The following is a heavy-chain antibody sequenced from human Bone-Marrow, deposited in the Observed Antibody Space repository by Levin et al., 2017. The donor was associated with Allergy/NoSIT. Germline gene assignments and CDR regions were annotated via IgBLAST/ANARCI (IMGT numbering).Heavy chain of an antibody. V-gene: IGHV4-34*01. D-gene: IGHD3-10*01. Sequence: SETLSLTCAVYGGSFSGYYWSWVRQAPGKGLEWIGEMNHSGNSNSNPSLKSRVTFSVDTSKNQFSLRMTSVTAADTAVYYCARQSDELPPYDGEWVEEHYFDHWGQGTLVTVSS. CDR2: MNHSGNS. J-gene: IGHJ4*02. CDR3: ARQSDELPPYDGEWVEEHYFDH. CDR1: GGSFSGYY.